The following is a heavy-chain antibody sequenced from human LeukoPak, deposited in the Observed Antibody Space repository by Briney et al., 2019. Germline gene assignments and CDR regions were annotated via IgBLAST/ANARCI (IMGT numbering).Heavy chain of an antibody. CDR3: ATSVDGLVTIRTYFEH. J-gene: IGHJ4*02. CDR2: IIPIFGTA. CDR1: GGTFSSYA. Sequence: SVKVSCKASGGTFSSYAISWVRQAPGQGLEWMGGIIPIFGTANYAQKFQGRVTITTDESTSTAYMELSSLRSEDTAVYYCATSVDGLVTIRTYFEHWGQGTLITVSS. D-gene: IGHD2/OR15-2a*01. V-gene: IGHV1-69*05.